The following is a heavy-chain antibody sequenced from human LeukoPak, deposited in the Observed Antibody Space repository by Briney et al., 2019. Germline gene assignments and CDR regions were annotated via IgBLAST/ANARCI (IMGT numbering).Heavy chain of an antibody. CDR2: ISYDGSNK. J-gene: IGHJ4*02. CDR3: ARIVVVVAANDY. Sequence: GRSLRLSCAASGFTFSSYAMHWVRQAPGKGLEWVAVISYDGSNKYYADSVKGRFTISRDNSKNTLYLQMNSLRAEDTAVYYCARIVVVVAANDYWGQGTLVTVSS. D-gene: IGHD2-15*01. CDR1: GFTFSSYA. V-gene: IGHV3-30*04.